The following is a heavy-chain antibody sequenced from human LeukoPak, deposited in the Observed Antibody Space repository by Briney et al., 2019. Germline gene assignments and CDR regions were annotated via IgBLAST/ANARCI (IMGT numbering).Heavy chain of an antibody. CDR2: ISSSSSCI. D-gene: IGHD6-13*01. CDR3: ARDSAVQGPQQQLVPVCLDY. J-gene: IGHJ4*02. V-gene: IGHV3-21*01. CDR1: GFTFSSYS. Sequence: GGSLRLSCAASGFTFSSYSMNWVRQAPGKGLEWVSSISSSSSCIYYADSVKGRFTISRDNAKNSLYLQMNSLRAEDTAVYYCARDSAVQGPQQQLVPVCLDYWGQGTLVTVSS.